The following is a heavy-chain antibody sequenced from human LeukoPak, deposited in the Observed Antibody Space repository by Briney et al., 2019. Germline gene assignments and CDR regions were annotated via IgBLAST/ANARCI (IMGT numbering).Heavy chain of an antibody. V-gene: IGHV4-59*01. CDR3: ARVASGYSIYYYYYYMYV. CDR1: GGSISSYY. CDR2: IYYSGST. J-gene: IGHJ6*03. Sequence: PSETLSLTCTVSGGSISSYYWSWIRQPPGKGLEWIGYIYYSGSTNYNPSLKSRVTISVDTSKNQFSLKLSSVTAADTAVYYCARVASGYSIYYYYYYMYVWGKGTTVTVSS. D-gene: IGHD3-3*01.